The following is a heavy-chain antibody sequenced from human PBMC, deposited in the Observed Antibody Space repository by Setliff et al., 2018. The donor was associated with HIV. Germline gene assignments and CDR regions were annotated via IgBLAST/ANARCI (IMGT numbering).Heavy chain of an antibody. CDR3: ARDKGYYYMDV. V-gene: IGHV4-61*02. Sequence: SETLSLTCTVSGVSISSGSHYWSWIRQSAGKGLEWIGRIYTSGSTNDNPSLKSRITISVDTSNNQFSLRLSSVTAADAAVYYCARDKGYYYMDVWGKGITVTVS. CDR1: GVSISSGSHY. CDR2: IYTSGST. J-gene: IGHJ6*03.